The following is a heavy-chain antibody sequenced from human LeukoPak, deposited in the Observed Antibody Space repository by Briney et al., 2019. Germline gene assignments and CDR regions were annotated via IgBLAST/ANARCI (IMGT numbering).Heavy chain of an antibody. D-gene: IGHD6-13*01. CDR3: AKAKGSSWLTDY. V-gene: IGHV3-30*18. CDR2: ISYDGSNK. J-gene: IGHJ4*02. Sequence: QPGGSLRLSCAASGFTFSSYGMHWVRQAPGKGLEWVAVISYDGSNKYYADSVMGRFTISRDNSKNTLYLQMNSLRAEDTAVYYCAKAKGSSWLTDYWGQGTLVTVSS. CDR1: GFTFSSYG.